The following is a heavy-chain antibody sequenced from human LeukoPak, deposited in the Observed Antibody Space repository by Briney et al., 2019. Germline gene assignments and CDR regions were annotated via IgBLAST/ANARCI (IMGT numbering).Heavy chain of an antibody. CDR2: INPNSGGT. D-gene: IGHD6-19*01. Sequence: ASVKVSCKASGYTFTGNYMHWLRPAPAQGLEWMGRINPNSGGTNYAQKLQGRVTMTRDTSISTPYMELSRLRSDDTAVFYCARVHSSGWYSFDYWGQGTLVTVSS. V-gene: IGHV1-2*06. J-gene: IGHJ4*02. CDR1: GYTFTGNY. CDR3: ARVHSSGWYSFDY.